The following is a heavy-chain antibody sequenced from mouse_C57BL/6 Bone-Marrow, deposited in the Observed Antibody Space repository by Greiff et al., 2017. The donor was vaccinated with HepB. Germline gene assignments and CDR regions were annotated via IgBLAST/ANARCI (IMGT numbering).Heavy chain of an antibody. J-gene: IGHJ2*01. CDR3: ARRNYYGSSYDY. V-gene: IGHV1-82*01. CDR1: GYAFSSSW. CDR2: IDPGDGDT. Sequence: LQESGPELVKPGASVKISCKASGYAFSSSWMNWVKQRPGKGLEWIGRIDPGDGDTNYNGKFKGKATLTADKSSSTAYMQLSSLTSEDSAVYFCARRNYYGSSYDYWGQGTTLTVSS. D-gene: IGHD1-1*01.